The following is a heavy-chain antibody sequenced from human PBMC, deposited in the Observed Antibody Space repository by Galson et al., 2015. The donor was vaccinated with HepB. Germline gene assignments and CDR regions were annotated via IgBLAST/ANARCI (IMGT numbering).Heavy chain of an antibody. D-gene: IGHD1-14*01. CDR1: GFSLHTGKVR. CDR2: IDWDDDK. V-gene: IGHV2-70*04. Sequence: PALVKPTQTLTLTCTFFGFSLHTGKVRVSWIRQSPGKALEWLARIDWDDDKYYSPSLNTGLTISKDTSKTQVVLTMTNMDPVDTATYYCARSLYDRKVLDYWGQGTLVTVSS. J-gene: IGHJ4*02. CDR3: ARSLYDRKVLDY.